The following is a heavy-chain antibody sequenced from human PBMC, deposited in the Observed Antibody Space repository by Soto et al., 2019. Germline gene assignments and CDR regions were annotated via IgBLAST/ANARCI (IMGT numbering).Heavy chain of an antibody. D-gene: IGHD3-22*01. CDR3: ASNYYDSSGYDLDY. V-gene: IGHV3-7*01. CDR2: IKQDGSEK. Sequence: GGSLRLSCAASGFTLSSYWMSWVRQAPGKGLEWVANIKQDGSEKYYVDSVKGRFTISRDNAKNSLYLQMNSLRAEDTAVYYCASNYYDSSGYDLDYWGQGNLVTVSS. J-gene: IGHJ4*02. CDR1: GFTLSSYW.